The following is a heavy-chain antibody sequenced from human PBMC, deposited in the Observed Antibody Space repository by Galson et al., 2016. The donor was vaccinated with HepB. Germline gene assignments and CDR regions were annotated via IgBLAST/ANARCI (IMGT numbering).Heavy chain of an antibody. CDR3: AGDYSSRWFYFDY. CDR2: IGSGGSTI. D-gene: IGHD6-13*01. CDR1: GFFFSDYY. J-gene: IGHJ4*02. Sequence: SLRLSCAASGFFFSDYYMTWIRQAPGKGLEWVSYIGSGGSTIYYADSVKGRLTVSRDNAKNSLFLQMNSLRAEDTAVYYCAGDYSSRWFYFDYWGQGTLVTVSS. V-gene: IGHV3-11*01.